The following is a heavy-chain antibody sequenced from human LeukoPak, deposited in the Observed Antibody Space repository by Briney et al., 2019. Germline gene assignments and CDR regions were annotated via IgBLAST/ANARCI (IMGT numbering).Heavy chain of an antibody. D-gene: IGHD3-16*01. CDR1: GFTFSSYS. V-gene: IGHV3-21*01. J-gene: IGHJ4*02. CDR2: ISSSSYI. CDR3: ARFGREAPDY. Sequence: GGSPRLSCAASGFTFSSYSMNWVRQAPGKGLEWVSSISSSSYIYYADSVKGRFTISRDNAKNSLYLQMNSLRAEDTAVYYCARFGREAPDYWGQGTLVTVSS.